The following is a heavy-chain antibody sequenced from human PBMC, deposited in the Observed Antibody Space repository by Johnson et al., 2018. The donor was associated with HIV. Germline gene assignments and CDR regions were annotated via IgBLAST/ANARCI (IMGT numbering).Heavy chain of an antibody. D-gene: IGHD2-15*01. Sequence: QVQLVESGGGLVQTGGSLRLSCAASGFTFSSYWMYWVRQAPGKGLEWMAIISYDGSNKYYADSVKGRFTISRDNAKKSLYLQMNSLRAEDTALYYCARVVGVVATVRVGAFDLWGHGTMVTVSS. CDR1: GFTFSSYW. CDR2: ISYDGSNK. V-gene: IGHV3-30*03. J-gene: IGHJ3*01. CDR3: ARVVGVVATVRVGAFDL.